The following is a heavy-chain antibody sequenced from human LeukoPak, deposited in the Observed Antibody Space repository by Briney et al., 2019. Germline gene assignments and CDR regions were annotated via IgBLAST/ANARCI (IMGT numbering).Heavy chain of an antibody. CDR3: ARHWRSQVEWLPYYFDY. J-gene: IGHJ4*02. D-gene: IGHD3-3*01. Sequence: SETLSLTCTVSGGSISSYYWSWIRQPPGKGLEWIGYIYYSGSTNYNPSLKSRVTISVDTSKNRFSLKLSSVTAADTAVYYCARHWRSQVEWLPYYFDYWGQGTLVTVSS. CDR2: IYYSGST. CDR1: GGSISSYY. V-gene: IGHV4-59*08.